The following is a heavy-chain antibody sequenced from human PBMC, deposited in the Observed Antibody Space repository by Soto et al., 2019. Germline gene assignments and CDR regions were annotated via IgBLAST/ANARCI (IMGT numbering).Heavy chain of an antibody. Sequence: ASVKVSCKASGDTSTNYLMNLVRQAPGQRLEWMGWINAGNGNTKYSQKFQGRVTITRDTSASTAYMELTSLRFEDTAVYYCARERLSMVRGAPFYWGQGTLVTVSS. CDR2: INAGNGNT. CDR1: GDTSTNYL. J-gene: IGHJ4*02. V-gene: IGHV1-3*01. CDR3: ARERLSMVRGAPFY. D-gene: IGHD3-10*01.